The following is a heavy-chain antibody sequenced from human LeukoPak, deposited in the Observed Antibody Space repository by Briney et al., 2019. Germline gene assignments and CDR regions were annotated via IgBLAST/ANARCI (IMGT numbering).Heavy chain of an antibody. CDR2: IYYSGST. J-gene: IGHJ4*02. Sequence: SETLSLTCTVSGGSISSYYWSWIRQPPGKGLEWIGYIYYSGSTNYNPSLKSRVTISVDTSKSQFSLKLSSVTAADTAVYYCARVGLDDYGDYGEPGYFDYWGQGTLVTVSS. D-gene: IGHD4-17*01. V-gene: IGHV4-59*01. CDR1: GGSISSYY. CDR3: ARVGLDDYGDYGEPGYFDY.